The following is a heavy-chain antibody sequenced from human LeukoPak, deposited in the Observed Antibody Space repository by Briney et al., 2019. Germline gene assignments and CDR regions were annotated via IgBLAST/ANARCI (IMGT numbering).Heavy chain of an antibody. Sequence: ASVKASCKVSGYTLTELSMHWVRQAPGKGLEWMGGFDPEDGETIYAQKFQGRVTMTEDTSTDTAYMELSSLRSEDTAVYYCATDLLSPVVVAAFSYWGQGTLVTVSS. V-gene: IGHV1-24*01. D-gene: IGHD2-15*01. CDR2: FDPEDGET. J-gene: IGHJ4*02. CDR3: ATDLLSPVVVAAFSY. CDR1: GYTLTELS.